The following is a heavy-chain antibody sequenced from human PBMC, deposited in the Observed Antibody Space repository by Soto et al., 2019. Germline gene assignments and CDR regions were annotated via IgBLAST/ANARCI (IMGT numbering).Heavy chain of an antibody. Sequence: QVQMMQSGAEVKKPGASVKGSCKASGDTFTEYYIHWVRQAPGQGLEWMGTVNPSGGHTTYAQHLLGRVTMTPDTATSTLYMGLTSLTSEDTAVYYCARGGPVVVVTAALDYWGQGTLVTVSS. CDR3: ARGGPVVVVTAALDY. CDR1: GDTFTEYY. D-gene: IGHD2-21*02. CDR2: VNPSGGHT. V-gene: IGHV1-46*01. J-gene: IGHJ4*02.